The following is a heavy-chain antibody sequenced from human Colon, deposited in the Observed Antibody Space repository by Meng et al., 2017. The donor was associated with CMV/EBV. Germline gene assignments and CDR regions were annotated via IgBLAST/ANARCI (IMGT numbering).Heavy chain of an antibody. J-gene: IGHJ6*02. CDR2: IDGSGNS. V-gene: IGHV3-53*01. CDR3: VGRLRPDV. Sequence: GESLKISCAASGFSVTSSHLRWVRQAPGKGLEWVSFIDGSGNSDYANSVRGRFTMSRDKSKNILYLQMTSLRADDSAVYYCVGRLRPDVWGQGTTVTSP. D-gene: IGHD2-21*01. CDR1: GFSVTSSH.